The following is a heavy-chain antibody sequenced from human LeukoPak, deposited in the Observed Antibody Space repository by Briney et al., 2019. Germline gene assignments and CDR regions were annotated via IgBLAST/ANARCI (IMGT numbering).Heavy chain of an antibody. CDR3: ARLYYDFWSGYHLDYYYYMDV. J-gene: IGHJ6*03. V-gene: IGHV3-11*04. CDR2: ISSSGSTI. D-gene: IGHD3-3*01. Sequence: GGSLRLSCAASGFTFSDYYMSWIRQAPGKGLEWLSYISSSGSTIYYADSVKGRFTISRDNAKNSLYLQMNSLRAEDTAVYYCARLYYDFWSGYHLDYYYYMDVWGKGTTVTVSS. CDR1: GFTFSDYY.